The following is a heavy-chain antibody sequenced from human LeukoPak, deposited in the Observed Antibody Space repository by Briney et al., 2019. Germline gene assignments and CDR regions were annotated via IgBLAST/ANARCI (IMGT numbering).Heavy chain of an antibody. J-gene: IGHJ4*02. V-gene: IGHV4-4*09. CDR2: IYTSGST. Sequence: SETLSLTCTVSGCSISSYYWSWIRQPPGKGLEWIGYIYTSGSTNYNPALKSRVTISVDTSNNQFSLKLNSVTAADTAVYYCARLIGYSSSWYYLDYWGLGTLVTVSS. CDR3: ARLIGYSSSWYYLDY. D-gene: IGHD6-13*01. CDR1: GCSISSYY.